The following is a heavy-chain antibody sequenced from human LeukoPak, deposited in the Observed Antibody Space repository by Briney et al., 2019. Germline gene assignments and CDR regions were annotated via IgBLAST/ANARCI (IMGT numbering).Heavy chain of an antibody. CDR2: INHSGST. D-gene: IGHD6-19*01. V-gene: IGHV4-34*01. CDR1: GGSFSGYY. CDR3: ARVGQWLVHRDYYYMDV. J-gene: IGHJ6*03. Sequence: SETLSLTCAVYGGSFSGYYWSWIRQPPGKGLEWIGEINHSGSTNYNPSLKSRVTISVDTSKNQFSLKLSSVTAADTAVYYCARVGQWLVHRDYYYMDVWGKGTTVTVSS.